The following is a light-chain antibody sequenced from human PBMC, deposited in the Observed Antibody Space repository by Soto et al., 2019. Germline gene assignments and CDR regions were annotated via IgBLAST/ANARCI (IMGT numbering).Light chain of an antibody. J-gene: IGKJ1*01. Sequence: SVFTKSPTSLSLSSGERPTLTSWASHSVTTHLAWFQQRPGQAPRLLIYGASSRATGIPDRFSGSGSGTDFTLTISRLEPEDFAVYYCHQYSSSTKTFGQGTKVDIK. V-gene: IGKV3-20*01. CDR2: GAS. CDR1: HSVTTH. CDR3: HQYSSSTKT.